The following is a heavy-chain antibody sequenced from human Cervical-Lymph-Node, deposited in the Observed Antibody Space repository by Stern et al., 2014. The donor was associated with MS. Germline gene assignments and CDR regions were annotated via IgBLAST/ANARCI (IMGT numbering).Heavy chain of an antibody. J-gene: IGHJ6*02. CDR1: GGTFNVYA. V-gene: IGHV1-69*01. CDR3: ARDGRHTNKYGLDV. CDR2: IIPILGTA. Sequence: QVQLLQPGAEVKKPGSSVKVSCQASGGTFNVYAIKWLRQATGQGLEWMGGIIPILGTAKYAKKFQGRVTITADESTRTSAMQLSSLTSNDTAVYYCARDGRHTNKYGLDVWGQGTTVTVSS.